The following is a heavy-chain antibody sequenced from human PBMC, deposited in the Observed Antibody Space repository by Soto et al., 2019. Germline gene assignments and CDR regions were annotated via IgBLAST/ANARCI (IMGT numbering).Heavy chain of an antibody. CDR2: ISGSGGST. Sequence: PVGSLRLSCAASGFTFSSYAMSWVRQAPGKGLEWVSAISGSGGSTYYADSVKGRFTISRDNSKNTLYLQMNSLRAEDTAVYYCAKDSGYSGYANYWGQGTLVPVSS. V-gene: IGHV3-23*01. CDR3: AKDSGYSGYANY. J-gene: IGHJ4*02. D-gene: IGHD5-12*01. CDR1: GFTFSSYA.